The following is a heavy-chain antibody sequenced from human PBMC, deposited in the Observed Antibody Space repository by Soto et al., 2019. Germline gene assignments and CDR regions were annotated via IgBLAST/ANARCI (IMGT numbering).Heavy chain of an antibody. CDR2: IYYSGST. CDR1: GGSISSYY. V-gene: IGHV4-59*01. J-gene: IGHJ4*02. Sequence: ETLSLTCTVSGGSISSYYWSWIRQPPGKGLQWIGYIYYSGSTNYNPSLNSRVTISVDTSKNQFSLKLSSVTAADTAVYYCAREDYGGLSDYWVRGTLVTVSS. CDR3: AREDYGGLSDY. D-gene: IGHD4-17*01.